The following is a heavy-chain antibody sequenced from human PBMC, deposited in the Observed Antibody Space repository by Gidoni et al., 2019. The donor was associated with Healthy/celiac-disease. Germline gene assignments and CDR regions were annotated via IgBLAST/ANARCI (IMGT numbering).Heavy chain of an antibody. Sequence: EVQLVESGGGLVQPGGSLRLSGAASGFTFSSYSMNWVRQAPGKGLGWVSYISSSSSTIYYADSVKGRFTISRDNAKNSLYLQMNSLRAEDTAVYYCARMSDSSGRPHYWGQGTLVTVSS. V-gene: IGHV3-48*04. D-gene: IGHD3-22*01. CDR1: GFTFSSYS. J-gene: IGHJ4*02. CDR3: ARMSDSSGRPHY. CDR2: ISSSSSTI.